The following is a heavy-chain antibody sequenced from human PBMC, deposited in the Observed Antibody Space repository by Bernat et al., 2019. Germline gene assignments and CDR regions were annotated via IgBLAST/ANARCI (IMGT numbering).Heavy chain of an antibody. V-gene: IGHV3-64*01. J-gene: IGHJ4*02. D-gene: IGHD6-13*01. CDR1: GFSFGSYA. Sequence: EVQLVESGGGLVQPGGSLRLSCAASGFSFGSYAMHWVRQAPGKGLDYISAISSDGGSTFYANSVNGRFTISRDNSKNTLFLQMGSLRAEDMGVYYCARDKVAAADYSGKVSLLTVPS. CDR3: ARDKVAAADY. CDR2: ISSDGGST.